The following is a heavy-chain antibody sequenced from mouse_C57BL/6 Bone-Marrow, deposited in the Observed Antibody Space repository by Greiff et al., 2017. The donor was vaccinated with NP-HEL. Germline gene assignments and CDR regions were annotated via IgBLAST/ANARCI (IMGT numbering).Heavy chain of an antibody. V-gene: IGHV1-39*01. Sequence: EVKLVESGPELVKPGASVKISCKASGYSFTDYNMNWVKQSNGKSLEWIGVINPNYGTTSYNQKFKGKATLTVDQSSSTAYMQLNSLTSEDSAVYYCARFGLYYYGSSPWYFDVWGTGTTVTVSS. CDR2: INPNYGTT. CDR3: ARFGLYYYGSSPWYFDV. J-gene: IGHJ1*03. D-gene: IGHD1-1*01. CDR1: GYSFTDYN.